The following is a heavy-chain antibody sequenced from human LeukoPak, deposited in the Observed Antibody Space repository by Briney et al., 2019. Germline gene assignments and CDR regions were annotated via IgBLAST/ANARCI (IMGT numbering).Heavy chain of an antibody. D-gene: IGHD2-2*03. CDR2: INPSGGST. V-gene: IGHV1-46*01. CDR1: GYTFTSYY. Sequence: ASVKVSRKASGYTFTSYYMHWVRQAPGQGLEWMGIINPSGGSTSYAQKFQGRVTMTRDTSTSTVYMELSSLRSEDTAVYYCARERVDIVVVPAATGFDPWGQGTLVTVSS. J-gene: IGHJ5*02. CDR3: ARERVDIVVVPAATGFDP.